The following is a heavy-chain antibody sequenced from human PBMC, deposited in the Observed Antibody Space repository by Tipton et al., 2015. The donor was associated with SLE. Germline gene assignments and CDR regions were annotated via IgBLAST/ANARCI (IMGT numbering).Heavy chain of an antibody. CDR3: ARQGTGFGSGRDDY. D-gene: IGHD6-19*01. J-gene: IGHJ4*02. Sequence: GLVKPSETLSLTCTVSGGSISSSSYYWSWIRQPPGKGLEWIGEINHSGSTNYNPSLKSRVTTSVDTSKNQFSLSLYSVTVEDTAVYYCARQGTGFGSGRDDYWGQEILVTVSS. CDR2: INHSGST. V-gene: IGHV4-39*01. CDR1: GGSISSSSYY.